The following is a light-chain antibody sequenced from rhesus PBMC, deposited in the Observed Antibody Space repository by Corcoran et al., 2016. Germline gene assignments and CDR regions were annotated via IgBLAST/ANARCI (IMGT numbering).Light chain of an antibody. Sequence: EIVMTQSPATLSSSPGARATLSCRARQSVSSSLAWYQQKPGQAPRLLIYGASSRATGIPDRFSGRGSWTEFTLTISSLEPEDFAVYYCQQYTNWPYRFGQGTKVEIK. J-gene: IGKJ2*01. CDR2: GAS. V-gene: IGKV3-42*03. CDR1: QSVSSS. CDR3: QQYTNWPYR.